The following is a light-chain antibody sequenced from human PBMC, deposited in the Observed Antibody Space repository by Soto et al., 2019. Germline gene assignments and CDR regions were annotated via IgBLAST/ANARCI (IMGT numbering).Light chain of an antibody. CDR2: DAS. CDR1: QGIGSA. Sequence: AIQLTQSPTSLSASMGDRITITCRASQGIGSALAWYQQKPGKAPKLLIYDASTLQFGVPPRFSGSGPGTDFTLTITTLQAEDFATDFCHQCKNFPLTFGGGTKVEIK. J-gene: IGKJ4*01. CDR3: HQCKNFPLT. V-gene: IGKV1D-13*01.